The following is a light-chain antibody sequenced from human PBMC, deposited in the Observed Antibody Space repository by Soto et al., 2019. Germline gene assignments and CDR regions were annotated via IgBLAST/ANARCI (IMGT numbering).Light chain of an antibody. Sequence: DIQMTQSPSSLSASVGDRVTVTCRASQGINNYLAWYQHKPGEVPNLLIYAASTLHSGVPSRFSGSGSGTDFTLTISSLQPEDVAAYYCQKYDSDPFTFGPWTKVDI. CDR3: QKYDSDPFT. CDR2: AAS. V-gene: IGKV1-27*01. CDR1: QGINNY. J-gene: IGKJ3*01.